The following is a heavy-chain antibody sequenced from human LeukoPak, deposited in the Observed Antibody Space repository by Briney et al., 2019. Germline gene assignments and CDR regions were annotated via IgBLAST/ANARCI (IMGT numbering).Heavy chain of an antibody. J-gene: IGHJ4*02. CDR2: ISGDGGRT. CDR3: AKDVSGSIDS. D-gene: IGHD5/OR15-5a*01. Sequence: GGSLRLSCAASGFIFSDYNMHWVRQVPGKGLEWVSIISGDGGRTSYADSVKGRVTISRDNSKNSLYLQMNSLRTEDTAFYYCAKDVSGSIDSWGQGTLVTVSP. CDR1: GFIFSDYN. V-gene: IGHV3-43*02.